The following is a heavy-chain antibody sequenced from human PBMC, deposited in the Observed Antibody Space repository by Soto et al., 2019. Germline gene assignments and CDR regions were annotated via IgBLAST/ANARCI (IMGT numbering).Heavy chain of an antibody. CDR3: ARGGGYDSFDF. CDR2: INHSGNT. V-gene: IGHV4-34*01. CDR1: GASLSDNY. Sequence: PSETLSLTCAVYGASLSDNYCNWLRQPPGKGLEWIGEINHSGNTNYNPSLRSRVTISIDTSKNQLSLNLRSVSAADKAVYYCARGGGYDSFDFWGQGIQVTVSS. D-gene: IGHD5-12*01. J-gene: IGHJ4*02.